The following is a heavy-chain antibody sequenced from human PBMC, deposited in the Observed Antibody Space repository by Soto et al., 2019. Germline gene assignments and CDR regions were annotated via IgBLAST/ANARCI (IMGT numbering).Heavy chain of an antibody. CDR1: GYTFTSYA. D-gene: IGHD6-19*01. Sequence: ASVKLSCKASGYTFTSYAMHWVRQAPGQRLEWMGWINAGNGNTKYSQKFQGRVTITRDTSASTAYMELSSLRSEDTAVYYCARPASSGWYPWFDPWGQGTLVTVSS. CDR2: INAGNGNT. J-gene: IGHJ5*02. V-gene: IGHV1-3*01. CDR3: ARPASSGWYPWFDP.